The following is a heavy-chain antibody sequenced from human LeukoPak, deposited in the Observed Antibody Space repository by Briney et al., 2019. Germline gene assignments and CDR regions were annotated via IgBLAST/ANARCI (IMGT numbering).Heavy chain of an antibody. CDR1: GLTFKSYW. V-gene: IGHV3-7*01. CDR3: ARERDGRFFDY. CDR2: INQDGSEK. Sequence: GGSLRLSCAVSGLTFKSYWMSWVRQAPGKGLEWVANINQDGSEKYFVDSVKGRFTISRDNAKNSLHLQMNTLRAEDTAVYYCARERDGRFFDYWGQGTLVTVSS. D-gene: IGHD5-24*01. J-gene: IGHJ4*02.